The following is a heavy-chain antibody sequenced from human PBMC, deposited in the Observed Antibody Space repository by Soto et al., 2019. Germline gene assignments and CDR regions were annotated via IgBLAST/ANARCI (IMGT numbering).Heavy chain of an antibody. Sequence: QVQLQESGPGRVKPSETLSLTCTVSGGSVSSGSYYWSWIRQPPGKGLEWLGYIYYSGSNNYNPSLKSRVTVSVDTSKNQFSLKLSSVTAADTALYYGARAPAGNYYGMDVWGQGTTVTVSS. V-gene: IGHV4-61*01. CDR2: IYYSGSN. CDR3: ARAPAGNYYGMDV. CDR1: GGSVSSGSYY. J-gene: IGHJ6*02.